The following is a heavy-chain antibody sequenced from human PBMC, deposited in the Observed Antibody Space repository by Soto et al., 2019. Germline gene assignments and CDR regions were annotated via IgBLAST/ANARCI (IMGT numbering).Heavy chain of an antibody. CDR3: ARSAAVIVGYAFET. D-gene: IGHD3-22*01. V-gene: IGHV3-66*01. CDR2: VYTNGNT. CDR1: GFTVSRNY. J-gene: IGHJ3*02. Sequence: EVQVMESGGDLVQPGGSLRLSCEAAGFTVSRNYMSWVRQAPGKGLECVSVVYTNGNTYFADSVNGRFTVSRDNSRNTLYLQMNRLIVEDTAVYFCARSAAVIVGYAFETWGPGTMVTVSS.